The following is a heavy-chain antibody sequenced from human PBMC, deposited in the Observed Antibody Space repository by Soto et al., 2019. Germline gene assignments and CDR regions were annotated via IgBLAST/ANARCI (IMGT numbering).Heavy chain of an antibody. Sequence: SETLSLTXAVYGGSFSGYYWSWIRQPPGKGLEWIGEINHSGSTNYNPSLKSRVTISVDTSKNQFSLKLSSVTAEDTAVYYCAASVPWDPSVDYWGQGTLVTVSS. CDR1: GGSFSGYY. J-gene: IGHJ4*02. D-gene: IGHD1-26*01. CDR2: INHSGST. V-gene: IGHV4-34*01. CDR3: AASVPWDPSVDY.